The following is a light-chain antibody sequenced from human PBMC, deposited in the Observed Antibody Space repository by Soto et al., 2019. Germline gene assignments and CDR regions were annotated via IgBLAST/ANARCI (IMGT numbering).Light chain of an antibody. CDR1: QSVSTN. J-gene: IGKJ3*01. CDR2: GTS. Sequence: EIVMAQSPATLSVSPGAGATLSCRASQSVSTNLAWYQQKPGQAPRLLIYGTSTRATGIPARFSGSGYGTEFSLTISSLQSEDFVVYYCEQYYNWAVTLAPRTKVDIK. V-gene: IGKV3-15*01. CDR3: EQYYNWAVT.